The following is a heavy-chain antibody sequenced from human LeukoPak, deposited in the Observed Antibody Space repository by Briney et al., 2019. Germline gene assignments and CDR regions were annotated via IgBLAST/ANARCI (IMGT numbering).Heavy chain of an antibody. Sequence: ASVKVSCKASGYTFTGYYMHWVRQAPGQGLEWMGWINPNSGGTNYAQKFQGRVTMTRDTSISTAYMELSRLRSDDTAVYYCARGGDIGGPDNWFDPWGQGTLVTVSS. CDR3: ARGGDIGGPDNWFDP. J-gene: IGHJ5*02. V-gene: IGHV1-2*02. CDR1: GYTFTGYY. CDR2: INPNSGGT. D-gene: IGHD3-16*02.